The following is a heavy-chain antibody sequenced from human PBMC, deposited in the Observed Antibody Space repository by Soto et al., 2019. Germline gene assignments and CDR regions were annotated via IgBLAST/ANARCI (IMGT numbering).Heavy chain of an antibody. CDR1: GFTFSSCG. V-gene: IGHV3-33*01. D-gene: IGHD3-3*01. CDR2: IWYDGSNK. Sequence: QVQLVESGGGVVQPGRSLRLSCAASGFTFSSCGMHWVRQAPGKGLEWVAVIWYDGSNKYYADSVKGRFTISRDNSKNTLYLQMNSLRAEDTAVYYCARARYDFWSGSPNDAFDIWGQGTMVTVSS. CDR3: ARARYDFWSGSPNDAFDI. J-gene: IGHJ3*02.